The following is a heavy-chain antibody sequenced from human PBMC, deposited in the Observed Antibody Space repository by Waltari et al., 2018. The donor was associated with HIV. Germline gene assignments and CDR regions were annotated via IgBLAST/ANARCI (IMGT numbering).Heavy chain of an antibody. CDR1: GVTFRALG. CDR2: ITWNVVVI. Sequence: DVQLLVWGGGFVRPVRYVLRSCTFSGVTFRALGVPGVPEVPGGGLEWVSGITWNVVVIGYATSVRGRFTISRDNTKNSLFLQMKSLGPEDTGLYYCTKDVGTGDWLSRSGTGGDFDSWGQEPWSPSPQ. CDR3: TKDVGTGDWLSRSGTGGDFDS. V-gene: IGHV3-9*01. J-gene: IGHJ4*01. D-gene: IGHD3-9*01.